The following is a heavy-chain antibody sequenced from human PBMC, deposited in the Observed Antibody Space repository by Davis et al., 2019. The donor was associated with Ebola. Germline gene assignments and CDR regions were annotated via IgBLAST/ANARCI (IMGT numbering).Heavy chain of an antibody. D-gene: IGHD3-16*01. Sequence: GESLKISCAASGFTFSSYAMSWVRQAPGKGLVWVSRINSDGSSTSYADSVKGRFTISRDNAKNSLYLQMNSLRAEDTAVYYCARGRRLGGDYWGQGTLVTVSS. CDR1: GFTFSSYA. J-gene: IGHJ4*02. V-gene: IGHV3-74*01. CDR3: ARGRRLGGDY. CDR2: INSDGSST.